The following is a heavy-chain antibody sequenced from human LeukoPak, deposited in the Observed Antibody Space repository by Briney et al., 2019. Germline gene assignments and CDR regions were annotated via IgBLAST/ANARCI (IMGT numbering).Heavy chain of an antibody. J-gene: IGHJ6*02. CDR2: ISNIMSYI. CDR1: RFSFSSYR. Sequence: GALRLSCADSRFSFSSYRMNRVPEGPGARLEWVSSISNIMSYIYYADSVKSRFTISRDNAKNSLYLQMKSLRAEDTAVYYCATSPHCSGGSCYDYCYYYGMDVWGQGTTVTVSS. D-gene: IGHD2-15*01. CDR3: ATSPHCSGGSCYDYCYYYGMDV. V-gene: IGHV3-21*01.